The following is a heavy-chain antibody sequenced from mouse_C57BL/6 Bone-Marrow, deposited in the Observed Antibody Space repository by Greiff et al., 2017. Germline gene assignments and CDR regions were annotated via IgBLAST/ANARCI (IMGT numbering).Heavy chain of an antibody. V-gene: IGHV1-61*01. CDR1: GYTFTSYW. J-gene: IGHJ4*01. Sequence: QVQLQQPGAELVRPGSSVKLSCKASGYTFTSYWMDWVKQRPGQGLEWIGNIYPSDSETNYNQKFKDKATLTVDKSSITAYMQLISLTSEDSAVYYCAIEFRAMDFWGQGTSVTVTS. CDR3: AIEFRAMDF. CDR2: IYPSDSET.